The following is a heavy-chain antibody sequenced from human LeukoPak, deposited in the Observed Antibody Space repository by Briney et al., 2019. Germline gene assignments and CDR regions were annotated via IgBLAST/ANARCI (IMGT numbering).Heavy chain of an antibody. Sequence: SKTLSLTCTVSGGAISSYYWSWIRQPPGKGLEWIGYIYYSGGTKYNPSLMSRVTISVDRAQNQFSLSLSSVTAADTAVYYCARDGLYDSSGYYMDSWGQGTLVIVSS. CDR1: GGAISSYY. CDR2: IYYSGGT. V-gene: IGHV4-59*01. CDR3: ARDGLYDSSGYYMDS. D-gene: IGHD3-22*01. J-gene: IGHJ4*02.